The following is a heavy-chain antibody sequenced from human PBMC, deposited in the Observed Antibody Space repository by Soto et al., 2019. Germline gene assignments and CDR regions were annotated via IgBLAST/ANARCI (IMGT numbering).Heavy chain of an antibody. CDR1: GYAFTRYY. D-gene: IGHD3-10*01. CDR2: INPSGGTT. Sequence: ASVKGSWKASGYAFTRYYMHWVRQAPGQGLEWMGVINPSGGTTIDPQKFQGRVTVTRDTSTSTVYMELSSLRSEDTAVYYCARDWEFGYWGQGTLVTVSS. J-gene: IGHJ4*02. V-gene: IGHV1-46*01. CDR3: ARDWEFGY.